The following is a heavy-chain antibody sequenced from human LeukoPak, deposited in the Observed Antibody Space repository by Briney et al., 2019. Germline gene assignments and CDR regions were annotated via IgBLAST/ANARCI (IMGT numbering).Heavy chain of an antibody. D-gene: IGHD4-17*01. CDR3: TRLRSGYIDF. J-gene: IGHJ4*02. V-gene: IGHV3-49*03. CDR1: GFIFGDYA. Sequence: PGGSLRLSCIASGFIFGDYAMSWFRQAPGKGLEWVGLIRSNVHGGTTEYAASVKGRFTISRDDSKRIAYLQMNSLKTEDTALYYCTRLRSGYIDFWGQGTLVTVSS. CDR2: IRSNVHGGTT.